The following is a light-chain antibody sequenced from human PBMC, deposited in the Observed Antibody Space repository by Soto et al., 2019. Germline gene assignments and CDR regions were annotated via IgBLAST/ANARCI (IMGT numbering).Light chain of an antibody. Sequence: DIQMTQSPSTLSASVGDRVTITCRASQSISSWLAWYQQKPGKAPKLLIYDASSLESGVSSRFSGSGSGTEFTLTISSRQPDDFATYYYQQYNSYSQTFGQGTKVEIK. CDR2: DAS. CDR3: QQYNSYSQT. CDR1: QSISSW. J-gene: IGKJ1*01. V-gene: IGKV1-5*01.